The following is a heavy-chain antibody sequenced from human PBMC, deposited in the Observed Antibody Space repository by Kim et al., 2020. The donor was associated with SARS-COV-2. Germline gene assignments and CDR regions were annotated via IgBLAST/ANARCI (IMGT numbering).Heavy chain of an antibody. D-gene: IGHD3-9*01. V-gene: IGHV4-4*02. J-gene: IGHJ5*02. CDR3: ARDFDYDILTGSHPRVVRFDP. Sequence: SETLSLTCAVSGGSISSSNWWSWVRQPPGKGLEWIGEIYHSGSTNYNPSLKSRVTISVDKSKNQFSLKLSSVTAADTAVYYCARDFDYDILTGSHPRVVRFDPWGQGTLVTVSS. CDR1: GGSISSSNW. CDR2: IYHSGST.